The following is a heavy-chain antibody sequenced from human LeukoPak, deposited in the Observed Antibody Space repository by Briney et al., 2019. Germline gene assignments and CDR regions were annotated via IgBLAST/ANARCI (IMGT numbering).Heavy chain of an antibody. CDR1: GGTFSSYA. J-gene: IGHJ5*02. CDR2: IIPILGIA. Sequence: SVKVSCKASGGTFSSYAISWVRQAPGQGLEWMGRIIPILGIANYAQKFQGRVTITADKSTSTAYMELSSLRSEDTAVYYCARDDHYGSGSANWFDPWGQGTLVTVSS. D-gene: IGHD3-10*01. V-gene: IGHV1-69*04. CDR3: ARDDHYGSGSANWFDP.